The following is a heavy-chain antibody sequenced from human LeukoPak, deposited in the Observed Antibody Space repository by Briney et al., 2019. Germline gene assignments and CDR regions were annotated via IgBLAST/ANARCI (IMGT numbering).Heavy chain of an antibody. Sequence: SETLSLTCIVSGGSISSSIYYWAWVRQPPGKGLEWIGTVFYNGATQYSPSLRSRVTISIDTSTNQFSLKLSSVTAADTAVYYCARDGSGGGSWGWFDPWGQGTLVTVSS. CDR1: GGSISSSIYY. CDR3: ARDGSGGGSWGWFDP. J-gene: IGHJ5*02. CDR2: VFYNGAT. D-gene: IGHD2-15*01. V-gene: IGHV4-39*07.